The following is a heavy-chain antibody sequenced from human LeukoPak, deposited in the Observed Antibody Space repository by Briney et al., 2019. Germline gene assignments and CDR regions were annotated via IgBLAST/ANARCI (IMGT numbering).Heavy chain of an antibody. CDR2: INSDGSST. V-gene: IGHV3-74*01. D-gene: IGHD4-17*01. CDR1: GFTFSSYW. J-gene: IGHJ6*03. CDR3: AREDYGDYVWYYYYYMDV. Sequence: PGGSLRLSCAASGFTFSSYWMHWVRQAPGKGLVWVSRINSDGSSTSYADSVKGRFTISRDNAKNTLYLQMNSLRAEDTAVYYCAREDYGDYVWYYYYYMDVWGKGTTVTISS.